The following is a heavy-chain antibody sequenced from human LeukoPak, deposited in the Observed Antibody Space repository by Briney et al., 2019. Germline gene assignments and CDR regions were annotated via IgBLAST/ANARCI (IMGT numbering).Heavy chain of an antibody. D-gene: IGHD1-26*01. CDR2: IYYSGST. J-gene: IGHJ4*02. Sequence: PSETPSLTCTVSGGSISSGDYYWSWIRQPPGKGLEWIGYIYYSGSTYYNPSLKSRVTISVDTSKNQFSLKLSSVTAADTAVYYCAREKVGATVDYWGQGTLVTVSS. V-gene: IGHV4-30-4*08. CDR1: GGSISSGDYY. CDR3: AREKVGATVDY.